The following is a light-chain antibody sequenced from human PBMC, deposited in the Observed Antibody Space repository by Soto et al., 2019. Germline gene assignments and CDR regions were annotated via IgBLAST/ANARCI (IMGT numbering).Light chain of an antibody. Sequence: QSALTQPASVSGSPGQSITISCTGSSNDVGGYNYVSWYQQHPGQAPKLIIYEVSDRPSGVSPRFSGSKSGNTASLTISGLQVEDEADYFCISYTSTIPYVFGSGNKLTVL. J-gene: IGLJ6*01. CDR2: EVS. V-gene: IGLV2-14*01. CDR1: SNDVGGYNY. CDR3: ISYTSTIPYV.